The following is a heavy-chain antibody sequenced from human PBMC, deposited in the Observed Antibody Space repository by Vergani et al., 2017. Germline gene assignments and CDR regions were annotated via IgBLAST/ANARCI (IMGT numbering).Heavy chain of an antibody. CDR2: IYPGDSDT. V-gene: IGHV5-51*01. J-gene: IGHJ4*02. CDR1: GYSFTSYW. D-gene: IGHD2-15*01. CDR3: ARLAGYCSGGSCYSLYYFDY. Sequence: EVQLVQSGAEVKTPGESLKISCTGSGYSFTSYWIGWVRQMPGKGLEWMGIIYPGDSDTRYSPSFQGQVTISADKSISTAYLQWSSLKASDTAMYYCARLAGYCSGGSCYSLYYFDYWGQGTLVTVSS.